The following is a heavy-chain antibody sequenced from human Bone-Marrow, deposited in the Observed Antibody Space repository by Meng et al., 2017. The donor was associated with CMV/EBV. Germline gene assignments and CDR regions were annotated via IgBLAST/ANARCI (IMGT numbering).Heavy chain of an antibody. V-gene: IGHV1-24*01. CDR3: STSGNGDYLTGGY. CDR2: FDPEDGET. CDR1: GYTLTELS. D-gene: IGHD2-8*02. Sequence: VQLVRAGGEGKKHGASVKVSGKVTGYTLTELSMHWVRQAPGKGLEWMGGFDPEDGETIYAQKFQRRVTMTADTSTATAYMELSSLISEDTAVYYCSTSGNGDYLTGGYWGQGTLVTVSS. J-gene: IGHJ4*02.